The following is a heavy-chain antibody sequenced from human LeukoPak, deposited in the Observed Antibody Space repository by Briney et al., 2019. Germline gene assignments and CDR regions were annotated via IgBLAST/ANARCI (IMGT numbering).Heavy chain of an antibody. V-gene: IGHV5-51*01. J-gene: IGHJ3*02. CDR3: ARDTSSGYYYDAFDI. CDR2: IYPGDSDT. D-gene: IGHD3-22*01. Sequence: PGESLKISCKGSGYSFTSFWIGWVRQMPGKGPEWMGIIYPGDSDTRYSPSFQGQVTISADKSITTAYLQWSSLKASDTAMYYCARDTSSGYYYDAFDIWGQGTMVTVSS. CDR1: GYSFTSFW.